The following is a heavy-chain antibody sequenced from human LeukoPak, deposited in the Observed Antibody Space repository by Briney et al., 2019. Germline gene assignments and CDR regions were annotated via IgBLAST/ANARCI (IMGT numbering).Heavy chain of an antibody. CDR2: IYHSGST. D-gene: IGHD3-16*02. CDR1: GYSISSGYY. CDR3: ARGSLSFDY. Sequence: PSETLSLTCTVSGYSISSGYYWGWIRQPPGKGLEWIGSIYHSGSTYYNPAVKSRVTISVDTSKNQFSLKLSSVTAADTAVYYCARGSLSFDYWGQGTLVTVSS. J-gene: IGHJ4*02. V-gene: IGHV4-38-2*02.